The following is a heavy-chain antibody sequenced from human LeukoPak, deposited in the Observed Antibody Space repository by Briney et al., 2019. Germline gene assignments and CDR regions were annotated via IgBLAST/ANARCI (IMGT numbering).Heavy chain of an antibody. CDR1: GFTFSSYT. CDR2: ISGSSYYI. J-gene: IGHJ3*02. CDR3: AKDFLVVITRDAFDI. D-gene: IGHD3-22*01. Sequence: GGSPRLSCVASGFTFSSYTMNWVRQTPGKGLEWVSSISGSSYYIYYADSVRGRFTISRDNAENTLYLQMNSLRAEDTAVYYCAKDFLVVITRDAFDIWGQGTMVTVSS. V-gene: IGHV3-21*04.